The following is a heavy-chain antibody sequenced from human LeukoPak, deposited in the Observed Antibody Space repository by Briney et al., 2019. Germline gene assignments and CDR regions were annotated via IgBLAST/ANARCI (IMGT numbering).Heavy chain of an antibody. CDR2: INLNTGGT. D-gene: IGHD4-23*01. CDR1: GYTFTDYS. Sequence: ASVKVSCKASGYTFTDYSMHWVRQAPGQGLEGMGWINLNTGGTEYAQKFQGRVTMTRDTSISTAYMDVSRLRSDDTAVYYCAREVEYVGSSGWFDPWGQGTLVTVSS. V-gene: IGHV1-2*02. J-gene: IGHJ5*02. CDR3: AREVEYVGSSGWFDP.